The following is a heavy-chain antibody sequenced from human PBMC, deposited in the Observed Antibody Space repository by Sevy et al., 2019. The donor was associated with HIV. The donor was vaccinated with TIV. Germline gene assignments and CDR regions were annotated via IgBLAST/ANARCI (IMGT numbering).Heavy chain of an antibody. CDR3: AKGRSGGSRGAFDI. Sequence: GGSLRLSCAASGFTFSSYGMHWVRQAPGKGLEWVAVIWYDGSNKYYADPVKGRFTISRDNSKNTLYLQMNSLRAEDTAVYYCAKGRSGGSRGAFDIWGQGTMVTVSS. CDR1: GFTFSSYG. V-gene: IGHV3-33*06. CDR2: IWYDGSNK. D-gene: IGHD2-15*01. J-gene: IGHJ3*02.